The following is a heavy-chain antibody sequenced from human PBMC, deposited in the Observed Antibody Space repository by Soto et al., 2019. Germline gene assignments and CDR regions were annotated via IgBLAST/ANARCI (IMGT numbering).Heavy chain of an antibody. Sequence: ASVKVSCKASGYTFTNYGISWVRQAPGQGLEWMGWISAYNGNTNYAQKLQGRVTMTTDTSTSTAYMELRSLRSDDTAVYYCARDGWFGELLYSDYYYGMDVWGQGTTVTVSS. CDR3: ARDGWFGELLYSDYYYGMDV. CDR2: ISAYNGNT. CDR1: GYTFTNYG. V-gene: IGHV1-18*01. D-gene: IGHD3-10*01. J-gene: IGHJ6*02.